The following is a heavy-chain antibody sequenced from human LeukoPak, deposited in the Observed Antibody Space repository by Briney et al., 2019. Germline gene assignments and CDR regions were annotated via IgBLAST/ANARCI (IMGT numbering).Heavy chain of an antibody. CDR2: ISSNGGST. CDR1: GFTFSSYA. CDR3: ARLGLARTADY. V-gene: IGHV3-64*01. Sequence: GGSLRLSCAASGFTFSSYAMHWVRQAPGKGLEYVSAISSNGGSTYYANSVKGRFTISRDNPKNTLYLQMGSLRAEDMAVYYCARLGLARTADYWGQGTLVTVSS. D-gene: IGHD3-16*01. J-gene: IGHJ4*02.